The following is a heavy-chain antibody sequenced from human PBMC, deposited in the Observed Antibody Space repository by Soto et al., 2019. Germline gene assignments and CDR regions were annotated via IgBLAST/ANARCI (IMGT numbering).Heavy chain of an antibody. J-gene: IGHJ6*02. Sequence: GGSLRLSCAASGFTFSSYGMHWVRQAPGKGLEWVAVIWYDGSNKYYADSVKGRFTISRDNSKNTLYLQMNSLRAEDTAVYYCARPTGERGWLQGMDVWGQGTTVTVSS. D-gene: IGHD3-10*01. CDR1: GFTFSSYG. CDR2: IWYDGSNK. V-gene: IGHV3-33*01. CDR3: ARPTGERGWLQGMDV.